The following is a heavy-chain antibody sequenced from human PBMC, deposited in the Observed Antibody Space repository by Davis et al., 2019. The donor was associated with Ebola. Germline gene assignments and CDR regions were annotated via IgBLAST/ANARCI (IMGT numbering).Heavy chain of an antibody. D-gene: IGHD6-19*01. CDR2: FSSYSDYI. CDR1: GFPFTTYT. Sequence: GESLKISCAASGFPFTTYTLNWVRQAPGKGLECVSSFSSYSDYIYYADSVKGRFTISRDNSKNTLHLQMNSLRVEDTAIYYCAKDTSNVWFDVWGQGTMVTVSS. CDR3: AKDTSNVWFDV. V-gene: IGHV3-21*04. J-gene: IGHJ3*01.